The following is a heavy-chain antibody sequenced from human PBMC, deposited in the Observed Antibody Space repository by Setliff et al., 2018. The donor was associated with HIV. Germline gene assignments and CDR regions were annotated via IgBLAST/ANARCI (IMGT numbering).Heavy chain of an antibody. J-gene: IGHJ4*02. D-gene: IGHD6-13*01. V-gene: IGHV3-48*04. CDR3: ATKITAAGNDYFDY. Sequence: GGSLRLSCAASGFIFSNYGMNWVRQAPGKGLEWVSYISSGSGSIYYADSVKGRFTISRDNAKNSVYLQMNSLRAEDTAVYYCATKITAAGNDYFDYWGQGTLVTVSS. CDR2: ISSGSGSI. CDR1: GFIFSNYG.